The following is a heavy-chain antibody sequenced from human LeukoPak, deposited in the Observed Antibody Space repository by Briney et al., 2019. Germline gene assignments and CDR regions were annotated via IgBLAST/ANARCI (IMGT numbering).Heavy chain of an antibody. CDR1: GYTFTSYG. CDR3: ARSVPVVSTSCLDY. V-gene: IGHV1-18*01. J-gene: IGHJ4*02. Sequence: ASVKVSCKASGYTFTSYGISWVRQAPGQGLEWMGWISAYNGNTNYAQKLQGRVTMTTDTSTSTAYMELRSLRSDDTAVYYCARSVPVVSTSCLDYWGQGTLVTVSS. CDR2: ISAYNGNT. D-gene: IGHD2-2*01.